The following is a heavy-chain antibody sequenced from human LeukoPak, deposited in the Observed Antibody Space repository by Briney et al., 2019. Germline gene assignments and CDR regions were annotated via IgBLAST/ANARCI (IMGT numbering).Heavy chain of an antibody. V-gene: IGHV5-51*01. CDR2: IYPGDSDT. D-gene: IGHD4-17*01. Sequence: GESLKISYKGSGYTFTNYWIGWVRQMPGKGLEWMGIIYPGDSDTRYSPSFQGQVTISADKSISTAYLQWSSLKASDTAMYYCARRLYGDHFDYWGQGTLVTVSS. CDR3: ARRLYGDHFDY. CDR1: GYTFTNYW. J-gene: IGHJ4*02.